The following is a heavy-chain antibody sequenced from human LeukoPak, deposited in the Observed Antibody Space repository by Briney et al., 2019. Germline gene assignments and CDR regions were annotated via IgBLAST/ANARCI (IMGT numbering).Heavy chain of an antibody. CDR2: IYYSGST. J-gene: IGHJ4*02. CDR1: GGSISSSSYY. CDR3: ASQSYYYDSSGYPPAWDY. D-gene: IGHD3-22*01. Sequence: SETLSLTCTVSGGSISSSSYYWGWIRQPPGKGLEWIGSIYYSGSTYYDPSLKSRVTISVDTSKNQFSLKLSSVTAADTAVYYCASQSYYYDSSGYPPAWDYWGQGTLVTVSS. V-gene: IGHV4-39*07.